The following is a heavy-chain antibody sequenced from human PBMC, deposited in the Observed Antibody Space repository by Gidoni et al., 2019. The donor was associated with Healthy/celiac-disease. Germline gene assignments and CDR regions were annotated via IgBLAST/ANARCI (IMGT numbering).Heavy chain of an antibody. V-gene: IGHV3-9*01. Sequence: EVQLVESGGGLVQPGRSLRLSVAASGFTFDDYAMHWVRQAPGKGLEWVSGISWNSGSIGYADSVKGRFTISRDNAKNSLYLQMNSLRAEDTALYYCAKGTDAFDIWGQGTMVTVSS. CDR2: ISWNSGSI. CDR1: GFTFDDYA. CDR3: AKGTDAFDI. J-gene: IGHJ3*02.